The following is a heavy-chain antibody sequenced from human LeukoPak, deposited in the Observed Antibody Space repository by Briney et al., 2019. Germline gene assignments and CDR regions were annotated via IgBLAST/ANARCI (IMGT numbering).Heavy chain of an antibody. CDR1: GYSFTGYW. D-gene: IGHD1-14*01. CDR3: ARLTGGGPNYYGMDV. Sequence: GESLKISCKVSGYSFTGYWIGWVRRMPGKGLEWMGIIYPGDSDTRYSPSLQGQVTISADRSINTAYLQWSSLKASDTAMYYCARLTGGGPNYYGMDVWGQGTTVTVPS. J-gene: IGHJ6*02. CDR2: IYPGDSDT. V-gene: IGHV5-51*01.